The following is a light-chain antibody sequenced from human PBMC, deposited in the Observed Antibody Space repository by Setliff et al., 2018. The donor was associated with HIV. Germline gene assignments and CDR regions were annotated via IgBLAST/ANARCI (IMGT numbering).Light chain of an antibody. CDR2: DVN. Sequence: QSALTQPPSASGSLGQSVTITRTGTSSYVGGHEHVSWYQQHPGKTPKLMIYDVNKRPSGVPDRFSASESGNTASLTVSGLQADDEAAYYCNSVAGSVYVVGTGTKV. CDR3: NSVAGSVYV. V-gene: IGLV2-8*01. CDR1: SSYVGGHEH. J-gene: IGLJ1*01.